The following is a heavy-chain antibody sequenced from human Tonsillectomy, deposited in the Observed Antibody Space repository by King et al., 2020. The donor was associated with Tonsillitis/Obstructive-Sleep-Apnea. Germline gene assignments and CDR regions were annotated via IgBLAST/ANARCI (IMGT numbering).Heavy chain of an antibody. CDR2: IYYSGST. Sequence: HVPLQESGPGLVKPSETLSLTCTVSGGSISSYYWSWIRQPPGKGLEWIGYIYYSGSTNYNPSLKSRVTISVDTSKNQFSLKLSSVTAADTAVYYCAREGGITGISSWFDPWGQGTLVTVSS. D-gene: IGHD1-20*01. J-gene: IGHJ5*02. V-gene: IGHV4-59*01. CDR1: GGSISSYY. CDR3: AREGGITGISSWFDP.